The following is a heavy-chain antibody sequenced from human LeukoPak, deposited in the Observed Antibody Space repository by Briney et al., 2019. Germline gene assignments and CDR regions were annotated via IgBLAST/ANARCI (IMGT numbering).Heavy chain of an antibody. D-gene: IGHD2-2*02. Sequence: ASVKVSCKASGYTFTGYYMHWARQAPGQGFEWMGWINPNSGGTNYAQKFQGRVTMTRDTSISTAYMELSRLRPDDTAVFYCARGYCSSTSSYTGALDIWGQGALVTVSS. CDR3: ARGYCSSTSSYTGALDI. CDR2: INPNSGGT. V-gene: IGHV1-2*02. CDR1: GYTFTGYY. J-gene: IGHJ3*02.